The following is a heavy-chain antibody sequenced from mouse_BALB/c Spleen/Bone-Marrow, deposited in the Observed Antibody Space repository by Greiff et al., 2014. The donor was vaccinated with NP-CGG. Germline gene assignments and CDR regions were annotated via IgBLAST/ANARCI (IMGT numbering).Heavy chain of an antibody. CDR3: ASYDGSYFDV. J-gene: IGHJ1*01. CDR2: IYPGNVNT. CDR1: GYTFTSYY. V-gene: IGHV1S56*01. D-gene: IGHD2-3*01. Sequence: VKLMESGPELVKPGASVRISCKASGYTFTSYYIHWVKQRPGQGLEWIGWIYPGNVNTKYNEKFKGKATLTADKSSSTAYMQLSSLTSEGSAVYFCASYDGSYFDVWGAGTTVTVSS.